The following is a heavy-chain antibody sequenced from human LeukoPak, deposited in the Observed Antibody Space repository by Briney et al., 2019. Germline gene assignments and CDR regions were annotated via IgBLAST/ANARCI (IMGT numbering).Heavy chain of an antibody. D-gene: IGHD3-22*01. CDR2: IYYSGST. J-gene: IGHJ4*02. CDR3: ARVTYDSSGYPFDY. CDR1: GGSISSHC. Sequence: SETLSLTCTVSGGSISSHCWSWIRQPPGKGLEWMGYIYYSGSTNYNPSLKSRVTISVDTAKNQFSLKLSSVTAADTAVYYCARVTYDSSGYPFDYWGQGTLVTVSS. V-gene: IGHV4-59*11.